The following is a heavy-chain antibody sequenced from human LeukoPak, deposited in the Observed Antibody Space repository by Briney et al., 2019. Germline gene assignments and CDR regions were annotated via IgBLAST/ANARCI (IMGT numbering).Heavy chain of an antibody. V-gene: IGHV4-39*01. CDR3: ARGYSYGYDGDRTIFDY. D-gene: IGHD5-18*01. J-gene: IGHJ4*02. CDR1: GGSISSSSYY. CDR2: IYYSGST. Sequence: SETLSLTCTVSGGSISSSSYYWGWIRQPPGKGLEWIGSIYYSGSTYYNPSLKSRVTISVDTSKNQFSLKLSSVTAADTAVYYCARGYSYGYDGDRTIFDYWGQGTLVTVSS.